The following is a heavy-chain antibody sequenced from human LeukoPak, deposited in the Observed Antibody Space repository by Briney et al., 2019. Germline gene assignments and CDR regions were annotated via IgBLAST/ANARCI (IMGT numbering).Heavy chain of an antibody. Sequence: GGSLRLSCAASGFTFSSYAMSWVRQAPGKGLEWVSAISGSGTSTYYADSVKGRFTISGDNSKNTLYLQMNNLRAEDTAVYYCARWRSSSWYWAAGSYGMDVWGQGTTVTVSS. V-gene: IGHV3-23*01. D-gene: IGHD6-13*01. CDR1: GFTFSSYA. CDR3: ARWRSSSWYWAAGSYGMDV. J-gene: IGHJ6*02. CDR2: ISGSGTST.